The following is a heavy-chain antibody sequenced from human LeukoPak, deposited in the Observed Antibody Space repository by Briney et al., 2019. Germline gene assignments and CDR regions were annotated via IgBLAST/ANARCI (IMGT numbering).Heavy chain of an antibody. J-gene: IGHJ6*03. CDR2: IYYSGST. CDR3: ARLGPHYYYYYMDV. V-gene: IGHV4-39*01. CDR1: GGSISSSSYY. Sequence: SETLSPTCTVSGGSISSSSYYWGWIRQPPGKGLEWIGSIYYSGSTYYNPSLKSRVTISVDTSKNQFSLKLSSVTAADTAVYYCARLGPHYYYYYMDVWGKGTTVTVSS.